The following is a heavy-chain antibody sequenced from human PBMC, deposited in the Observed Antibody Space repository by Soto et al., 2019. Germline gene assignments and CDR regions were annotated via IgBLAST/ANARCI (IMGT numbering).Heavy chain of an antibody. CDR2: INYSGST. D-gene: IGHD6-6*01. J-gene: IGHJ4*02. Sequence: SETLSLTCTVSGGSISSSSYYWGWIRQPPGKGLEWIGKINYSGSTYYNPSLKSRVTISVDTSENQFSLKLSSVTAADTAVYYCARNLREAARLDYWGQGTLVTVSS. CDR1: GGSISSSSYY. V-gene: IGHV4-39*07. CDR3: ARNLREAARLDY.